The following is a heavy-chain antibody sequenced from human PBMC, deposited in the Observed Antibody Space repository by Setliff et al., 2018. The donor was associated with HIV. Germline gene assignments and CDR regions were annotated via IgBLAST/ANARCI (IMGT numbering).Heavy chain of an antibody. D-gene: IGHD3-3*01. CDR2: ISYSGST. J-gene: IGHJ5*02. V-gene: IGHV4-59*12. CDR1: GGSISSFF. CDR3: AREGVNFWTPPGWFDP. Sequence: SETLSLTCTVSGGSISSFFWSWIRQPPGKGLEWIGHISYSGSTNYNPSLKSRVTISVDTSKNQFSLNLSSVTAADTAVYYCAREGVNFWTPPGWFDPWGQGTLVTVSS.